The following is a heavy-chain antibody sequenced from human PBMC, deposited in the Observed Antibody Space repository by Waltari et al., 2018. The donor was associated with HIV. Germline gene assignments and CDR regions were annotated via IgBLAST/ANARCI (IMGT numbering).Heavy chain of an antibody. CDR1: GFPLTTRGMC. Sequence: QVTLRESGPALVKPTQTLTRTCTFSGFPLTTRGMCVSWIRQPPGKALEWLARIDWDDDKYYTTSLKTRLTISRDTSKNQVVLTMTNMAPVDTATYFCARGRLQHDFWGQGTLVTVSS. CDR3: ARGRLQHDF. V-gene: IGHV2-70*15. D-gene: IGHD2-15*01. CDR2: IDWDDDK. J-gene: IGHJ4*02.